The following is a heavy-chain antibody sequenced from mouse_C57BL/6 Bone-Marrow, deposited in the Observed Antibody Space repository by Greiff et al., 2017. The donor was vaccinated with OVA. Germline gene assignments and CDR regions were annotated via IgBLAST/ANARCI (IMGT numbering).Heavy chain of an antibody. D-gene: IGHD2-4*01. Sequence: EVKLMESGGGLVKPGGSLKLSCAASGFTFSSYAMSWVRQTPEKRLEWVATISDGGSYTYSPDNVKGRFTISRDNAKNNLYLQMSHLKSEDTAMYYCARGDYDYDVADYWGQGTTLTVSS. CDR1: GFTFSSYA. V-gene: IGHV5-4*03. J-gene: IGHJ2*01. CDR3: ARGDYDYDVADY. CDR2: ISDGGSYT.